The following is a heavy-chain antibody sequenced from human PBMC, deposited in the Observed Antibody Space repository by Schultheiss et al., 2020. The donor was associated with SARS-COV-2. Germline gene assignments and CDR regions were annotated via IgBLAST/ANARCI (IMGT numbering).Heavy chain of an antibody. D-gene: IGHD1-26*01. Sequence: SVKVSCKASGFTFNNSAVQWVRQAPGQRLEWLGWIVVGSGNRDYGQKFQERVTITRDMSTSTVYMELSSLRSEDTAVYHCSADTDSGSSVIWGQGTMVTVSS. J-gene: IGHJ3*02. V-gene: IGHV1-58*01. CDR2: IVVGSGNR. CDR1: GFTFNNSA. CDR3: SADTDSGSSVI.